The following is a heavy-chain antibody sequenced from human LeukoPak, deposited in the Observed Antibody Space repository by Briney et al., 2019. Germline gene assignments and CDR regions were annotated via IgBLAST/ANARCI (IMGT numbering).Heavy chain of an antibody. V-gene: IGHV4-59*02. CDR1: GGYVSSSL. D-gene: IGHD4-17*01. CDR2: TYDGGRG. CDR3: ARLWRPHDYDNWFDH. J-gene: IGHJ5*02. Sequence: PSETLSLTCPVSGGYVSSSLWTWIRQAPGKGLDLIGFTYDGGRGNYKPSLRGRVDISLDTSNNRYSLRLTSVTAADTGVYYCARLWRPHDYDNWFDHWGQGILVTVSS.